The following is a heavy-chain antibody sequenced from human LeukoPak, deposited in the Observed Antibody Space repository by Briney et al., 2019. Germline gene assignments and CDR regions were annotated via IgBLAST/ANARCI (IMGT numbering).Heavy chain of an antibody. CDR3: AKDVLLWFGDLKGPFDY. Sequence: GGSLRLSCAASGFTFSDSYMTWVRQAPGKGVEWVAYISGSGHDINYSESAKGRFTISRDNAKNSLYLQMNSLRAEDTAVYYCAKDVLLWFGDLKGPFDYWGQGTLVSVSS. J-gene: IGHJ4*02. CDR1: GFTFSDSY. D-gene: IGHD3-10*01. CDR2: ISGSGHDI. V-gene: IGHV3-11*04.